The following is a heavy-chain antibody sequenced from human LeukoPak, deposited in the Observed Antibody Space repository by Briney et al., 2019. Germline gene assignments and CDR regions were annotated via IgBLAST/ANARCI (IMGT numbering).Heavy chain of an antibody. D-gene: IGHD6-6*01. J-gene: IGHJ3*02. V-gene: IGHV4-39*01. CDR3: ARRRSSSSGDAFDI. CDR2: IYYSGST. CDR1: GGSISSGDYY. Sequence: SETLSLTCTVSGGSISSGDYYWSWIRQPPGKGLEWIGSIYYSGSTYYNPSLKSRVTISVDTSKNQFSLKLSSVTAADTAEYYCARRRSSSSGDAFDIWGQGTMVTVSS.